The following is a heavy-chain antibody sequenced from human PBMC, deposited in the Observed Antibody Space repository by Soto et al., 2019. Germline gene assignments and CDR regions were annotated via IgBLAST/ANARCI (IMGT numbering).Heavy chain of an antibody. D-gene: IGHD5-18*01. Sequence: QVHLVQSGPEVKKPGASVRVSCRASGYTFTNYGIGWVRQAPGQGLEWMGWINTYNGNTNYAQKFRVSLTLTTHPSTTTAYMELRSPKSDDTAMYYCAKDGVDHTATVTWGYWGQGTLVTDSS. J-gene: IGHJ4*02. CDR3: AKDGVDHTATVTWGY. CDR1: GYTFTNYG. V-gene: IGHV1-18*01. CDR2: INTYNGNT.